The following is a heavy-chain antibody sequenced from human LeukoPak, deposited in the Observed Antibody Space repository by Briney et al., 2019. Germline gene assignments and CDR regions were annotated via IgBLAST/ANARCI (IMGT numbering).Heavy chain of an antibody. J-gene: IGHJ4*02. V-gene: IGHV4-59*08. CDR3: ARHLYSESYYF. Sequence: SSETLSLTCTVSGGSISSYYWSWIRQPPGKGLEWIGYIYYSGSTNYNPSLKSRVTISVDTSKNQFSLKLSSVTAADTAVYYCARHLYSESYYFWGQGTLVTVSS. CDR2: IYYSGST. CDR1: GGSISSYY. D-gene: IGHD1-26*01.